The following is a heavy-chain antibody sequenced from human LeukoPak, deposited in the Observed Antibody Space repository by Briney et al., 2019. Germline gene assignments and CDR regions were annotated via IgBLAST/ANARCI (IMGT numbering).Heavy chain of an antibody. D-gene: IGHD4-17*01. CDR1: GFTVSSNY. CDR3: ARDSYGDANFDS. J-gene: IGHJ4*02. V-gene: IGHV3-53*01. Sequence: PGGSLRLSCAASGFTVSSNYMSWVRQAPGKGLEWVSFIYSGGSTYYADSVKGRFTISRDISKNAVYLQMNSLRAEDTAVYYCARDSYGDANFDSWGQGTLVTVSS. CDR2: IYSGGST.